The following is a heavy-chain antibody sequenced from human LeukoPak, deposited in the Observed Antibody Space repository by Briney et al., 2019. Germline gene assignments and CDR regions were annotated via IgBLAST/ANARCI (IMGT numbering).Heavy chain of an antibody. D-gene: IGHD1-26*01. J-gene: IGHJ4*02. V-gene: IGHV1-2*02. CDR2: INPNSGGT. CDR3: ARVPARELGPVDY. CDR1: GYTFTGYY. Sequence: GASVKVSCKASGYTFTGYYMHWVRQAPGQGLEWMGWINPNSGGTNYAQKFQSRVTMTRDTSISTAYMELSRLRSDDTAVYYCARVPARELGPVDYWGQGTLVTVSS.